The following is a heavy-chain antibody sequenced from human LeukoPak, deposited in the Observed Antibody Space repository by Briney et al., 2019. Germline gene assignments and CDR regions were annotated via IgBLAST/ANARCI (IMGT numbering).Heavy chain of an antibody. D-gene: IGHD3-16*01. CDR1: GFTFSSYE. CDR3: AKVIMITPHASPLGVDY. CDR2: ISGSGGST. J-gene: IGHJ4*02. Sequence: GGSLRLSCAASGFTFSSYEMNWVRQAPGKGLEWVSAISGSGGSTYYADSVKGRFTISRDNSKNTLYLQMNSLRAEDTAVYYCAKVIMITPHASPLGVDYWGQGTLVTVSS. V-gene: IGHV3-23*01.